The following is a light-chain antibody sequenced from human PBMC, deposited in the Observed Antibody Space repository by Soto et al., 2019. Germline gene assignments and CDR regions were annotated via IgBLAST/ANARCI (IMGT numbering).Light chain of an antibody. Sequence: EIVITQSPATLSVSPGEGATLSCRASQGIGNTLAWYQQKPGQTPRLLIYAASIRATGVPARFSGSGSGTDFTLTINSLQSEDFAIYYCQQRSNWPPYTFGQGTKLEIK. CDR3: QQRSNWPPYT. CDR2: AAS. J-gene: IGKJ2*01. V-gene: IGKV3-15*01. CDR1: QGIGNT.